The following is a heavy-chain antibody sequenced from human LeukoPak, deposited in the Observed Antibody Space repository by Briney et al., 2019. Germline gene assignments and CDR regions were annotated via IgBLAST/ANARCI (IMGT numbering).Heavy chain of an antibody. J-gene: IGHJ4*02. D-gene: IGHD3-10*01. V-gene: IGHV4-34*01. CDR2: IPHPGNT. CDR3: ARVLYYYGSGSYFPPTLEFDY. Sequence: SEGLSLTCAVYGGSFSGYYWSWIRQPPGKGLEWIGEIPHPGNTNYHPFLKCCLTISVGTSKNQFSLKLSSVIAADTAVYYCARVLYYYGSGSYFPPTLEFDYWGQGTLVTVSS. CDR1: GGSFSGYY.